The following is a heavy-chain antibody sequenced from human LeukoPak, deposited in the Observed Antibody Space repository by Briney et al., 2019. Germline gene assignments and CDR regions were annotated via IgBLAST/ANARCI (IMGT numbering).Heavy chain of an antibody. Sequence: GGSLRLSCAASGFTLSNFWMSWVRQAPGKGLEWVANIKQDESEKYYGASVKGRFTISRDNAKNSLYLQMNSLRAEDTAVYYCARPRAYCSGGSCFPPDYWGQGTLITVSS. CDR2: IKQDESEK. V-gene: IGHV3-7*04. D-gene: IGHD2-15*01. J-gene: IGHJ4*02. CDR3: ARPRAYCSGGSCFPPDY. CDR1: GFTLSNFW.